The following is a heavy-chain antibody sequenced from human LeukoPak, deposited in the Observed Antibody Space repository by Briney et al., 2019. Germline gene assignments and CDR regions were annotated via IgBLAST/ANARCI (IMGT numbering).Heavy chain of an antibody. V-gene: IGHV3-53*01. Sequence: GGSLRLSCAASGFTVSSNYMSWVRQAPGKGLEWVSLIYSDANTYYADSVKGRFTISRDNSKNTLYLQMNSLRAEDTAVYYCALGWNDPGRYYYYMDVWGKGTTVTVSS. CDR2: IYSDANT. D-gene: IGHD1-1*01. CDR3: ALGWNDPGRYYYYMDV. CDR1: GFTVSSNY. J-gene: IGHJ6*03.